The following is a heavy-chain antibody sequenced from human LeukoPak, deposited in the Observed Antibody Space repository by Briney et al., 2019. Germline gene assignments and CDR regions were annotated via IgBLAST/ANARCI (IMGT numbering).Heavy chain of an antibody. CDR3: ARDPNSSPPAGY. Sequence: ASVKVSCKASGYTFTSYDINWVRQATGQGLEWMGWMNPNSGNTGYAQKFQGRVTMTRNTSISTAYMELSSLRSEDTAVYYCARDPNSSPPAGYGGRGTLVTVSS. V-gene: IGHV1-8*01. CDR1: GYTFTSYD. D-gene: IGHD6-13*01. J-gene: IGHJ4*02. CDR2: MNPNSGNT.